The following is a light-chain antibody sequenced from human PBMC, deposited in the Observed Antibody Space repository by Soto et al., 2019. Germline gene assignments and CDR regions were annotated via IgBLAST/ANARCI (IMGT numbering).Light chain of an antibody. CDR1: QSVNTRY. J-gene: IGKJ4*01. V-gene: IGKV3-20*01. CDR2: GAS. Sequence: EIVLTQSPDTLSLSPGERVTLSCRASQSVNTRYLAWYQQKPGQAPRLLIYGASSRATDIPDRFSGSGSGTDFTLTISRLEPEEFAVYYCQQYGRSPLTFGGGTKVEIK. CDR3: QQYGRSPLT.